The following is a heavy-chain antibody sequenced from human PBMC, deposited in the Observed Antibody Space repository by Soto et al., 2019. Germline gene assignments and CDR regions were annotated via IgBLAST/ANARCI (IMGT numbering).Heavy chain of an antibody. Sequence: QITLKESGPTLVKPTQTLTLTCTFSGFSLTTDRVGVGWIRQPPGEALEWLAVIYWDDSKTYSPSLESRLTITKDTSKTQVALTMTNMDSLDTATYYCAHAYGGRSLYWGQGTLVTVSS. CDR1: GFSLTTDRVG. J-gene: IGHJ4*02. CDR3: AHAYGGRSLY. D-gene: IGHD1-26*01. V-gene: IGHV2-5*02. CDR2: IYWDDSK.